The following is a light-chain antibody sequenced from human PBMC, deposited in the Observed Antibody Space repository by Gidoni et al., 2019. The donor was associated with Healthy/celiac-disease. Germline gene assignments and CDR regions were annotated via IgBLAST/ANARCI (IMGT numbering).Light chain of an antibody. CDR3: QQYGSSPKT. V-gene: IGKV3-20*01. CDR1: QCVSSSY. J-gene: IGKJ1*01. CDR2: GAS. Sequence: EIVLTQSPGTLPLSPGEGTALSCRASQCVSSSYLAWYQQKPGQAPRLLIYGASSRATGIPDRFSGSGSGTDFTLTISRLEPEDFAVYYCQQYGSSPKTFGQGTKVEIK.